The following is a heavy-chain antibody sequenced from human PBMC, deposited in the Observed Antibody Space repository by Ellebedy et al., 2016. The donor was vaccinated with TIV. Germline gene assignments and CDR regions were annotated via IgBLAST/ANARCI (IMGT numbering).Heavy chain of an antibody. D-gene: IGHD4-17*01. CDR1: GFTVSSNY. J-gene: IGHJ4*02. CDR2: ISSSSSYT. Sequence: GGSLRLXXAASGFTVSSNYMSWVRQAPGKGLEWVSYISSSSSYTNYADSVKGRFTISRDNAKNSLYLQMNSLRAEDTAVYYCARESGYGDYGWGQGTLVTVSS. CDR3: ARESGYGDYG. V-gene: IGHV3-11*06.